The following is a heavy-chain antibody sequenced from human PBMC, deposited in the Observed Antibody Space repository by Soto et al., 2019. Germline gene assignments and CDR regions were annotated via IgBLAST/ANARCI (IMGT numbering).Heavy chain of an antibody. CDR1: GYTFTSYD. Sequence: GASVKVSCKASGYTFTSYDINWVRQATGQGLEWMGWMNPNSGNTGYAQKFQGRVTMTRNTSISTAYMELSSLRSEDTAVYYCARDYSSSWGYYYYYYMDVWGKGTTVTRLL. CDR2: MNPNSGNT. CDR3: ARDYSSSWGYYYYYYMDV. D-gene: IGHD6-13*01. J-gene: IGHJ6*03. V-gene: IGHV1-8*01.